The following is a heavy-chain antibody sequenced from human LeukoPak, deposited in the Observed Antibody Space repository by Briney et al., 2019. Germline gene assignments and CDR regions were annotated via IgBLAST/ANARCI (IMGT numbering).Heavy chain of an antibody. D-gene: IGHD2-2*01. CDR1: GFTFSSYA. CDR2: ISYDGSNK. CDR3: ARGGDSYCSSTSCFDY. V-gene: IGHV3-30-3*01. Sequence: GGSRRLSCAASGFTFSSYAMHWVRQAPGKGLGGGAVISYDGSNKYYADSVKGRFTISRDNSKNTLYLQMNSLRAEDTAVYYCARGGDSYCSSTSCFDYWGQGTLVTVSS. J-gene: IGHJ4*02.